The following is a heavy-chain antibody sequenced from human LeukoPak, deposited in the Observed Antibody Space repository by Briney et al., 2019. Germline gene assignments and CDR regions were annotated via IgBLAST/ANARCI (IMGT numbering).Heavy chain of an antibody. Sequence: PSETLSLTCAVYGGSFSGYYWSWIRQPPEKGLEWVSGINWNGGSTGYADSVKGRFTISRDNAKNSLYLQMNSLRAEDTALYHCARGSGDYGGNSEFDYWGQGTLVTVSS. CDR3: ARGSGDYGGNSEFDY. CDR2: INWNGGST. V-gene: IGHV3-20*01. CDR1: GGSFSGYY. D-gene: IGHD4-23*01. J-gene: IGHJ4*02.